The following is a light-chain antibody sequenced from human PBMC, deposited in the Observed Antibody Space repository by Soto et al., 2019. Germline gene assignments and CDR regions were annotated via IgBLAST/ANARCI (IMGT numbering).Light chain of an antibody. Sequence: DIQMTQSPSTLSASVGDRVTIPCRAGQSISSWLALYQQKPGKAPKLLIYKASTLESGVPSNFSGSRSGTEFSLTISSLQPEDLATYYCQQYNAYPWTSGQGTKV. V-gene: IGKV1-5*03. CDR1: QSISSW. CDR3: QQYNAYPWT. CDR2: KAS. J-gene: IGKJ1*01.